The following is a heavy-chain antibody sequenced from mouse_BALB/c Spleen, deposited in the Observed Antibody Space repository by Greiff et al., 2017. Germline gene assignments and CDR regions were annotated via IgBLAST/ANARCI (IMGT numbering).Heavy chain of an antibody. Sequence: VQLQQSGAELMKPGASVKISCKATGYTFSSYWIEWVKQRPGHGLEWIGEILPGSGSTNYNEKFKGKATFTADTSSNTAYMQLSSLTSEDSAVYYCANGYGNYYYAMDYWGQGTSVTVSS. CDR1: GYTFSSYW. D-gene: IGHD2-10*02. CDR2: ILPGSGST. V-gene: IGHV1-9*01. CDR3: ANGYGNYYYAMDY. J-gene: IGHJ4*01.